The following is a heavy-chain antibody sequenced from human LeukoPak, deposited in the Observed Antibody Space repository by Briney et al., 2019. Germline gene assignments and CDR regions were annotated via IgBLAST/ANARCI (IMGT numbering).Heavy chain of an antibody. V-gene: IGHV3-30*18. D-gene: IGHD6-19*01. CDR2: ISYDGSNR. CDR3: AKDHGSGWFPDY. Sequence: GRSLRLSCVASGFTFSSYGMQWVRQAPGKGLEWVALISYDGSNRNYADSVKGRFTISRDDSKNTLYLQMNSLRVEDTAVYYCAKDHGSGWFPDYWGQGTLVTVSS. CDR1: GFTFSSYG. J-gene: IGHJ4*02.